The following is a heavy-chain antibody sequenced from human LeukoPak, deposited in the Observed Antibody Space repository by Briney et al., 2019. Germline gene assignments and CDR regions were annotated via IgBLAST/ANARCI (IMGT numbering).Heavy chain of an antibody. J-gene: IGHJ6*02. D-gene: IGHD2-2*01. Sequence: SETLSLTCTVSGGSISSYYWSWIRQPAGKGLEWIGRIYTSGSTNYNPSLKSRVTMSVDTSKNQFSLKLSSVTAADTAVYYCARDECARSTGCWKDYYYYGMDVWGQGTTVTVSS. CDR1: GGSISSYY. CDR3: ARDECARSTGCWKDYYYYGMDV. V-gene: IGHV4-4*07. CDR2: IYTSGST.